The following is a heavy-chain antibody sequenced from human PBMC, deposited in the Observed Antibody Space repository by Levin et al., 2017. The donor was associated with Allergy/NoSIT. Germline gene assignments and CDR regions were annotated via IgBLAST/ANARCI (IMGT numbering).Heavy chain of an antibody. CDR3: AKDKGIVADYFDY. CDR1: GFTFDDYT. Sequence: GESLKISCAASGFTFDDYTMHWVRQAPGKGLEWVSLISWDGGSTYYADSVKGRFTISRDNSKNSLYLQMNSLRTEDTALYYCAKDKGIVADYFDYWGQGTLVTVSS. V-gene: IGHV3-43*01. D-gene: IGHD1-26*01. CDR2: ISWDGGST. J-gene: IGHJ4*02.